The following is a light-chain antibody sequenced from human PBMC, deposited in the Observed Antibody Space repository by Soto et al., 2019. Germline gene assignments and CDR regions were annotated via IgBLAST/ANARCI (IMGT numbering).Light chain of an antibody. V-gene: IGKV1-39*01. Sequence: DIQMTQFPSSLSASVGDRVTITCRASQTISTCLNWYQQKPGTAPKLLIYAASNLESGVPSRFSGSGSGTYFTLIISSLQPEDFATYYCQQCLTTPRTFGQGTRVEI. CDR2: AAS. CDR1: QTISTC. CDR3: QQCLTTPRT. J-gene: IGKJ1*01.